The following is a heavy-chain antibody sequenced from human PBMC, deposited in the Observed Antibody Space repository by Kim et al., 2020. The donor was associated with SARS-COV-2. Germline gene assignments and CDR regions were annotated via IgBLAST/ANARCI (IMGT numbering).Heavy chain of an antibody. CDR3: AREIAAVSGFRREGLGWFDP. D-gene: IGHD2-15*01. Sequence: ASVKVSCKASGYTFTSYAMNWVRQAPGQGLEWMGWINTNTGNPTYAQGFTGRFVFSLDTSVSTAYLQISSLKAEDTAVYYCAREIAAVSGFRREGLGWFDPWGQGTLVTVSS. V-gene: IGHV7-4-1*02. CDR1: GYTFTSYA. J-gene: IGHJ5*02. CDR2: INTNTGNP.